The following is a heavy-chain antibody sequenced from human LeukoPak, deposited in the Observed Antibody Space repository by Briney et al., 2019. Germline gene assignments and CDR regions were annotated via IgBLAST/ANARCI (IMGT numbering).Heavy chain of an antibody. Sequence: GGSLRLSCAASGFTFRSYWMSWVRQAPGKGLEWLGHINQEASRTDHANSVKGRFTISRDNSRNLLYLHMSSLRAEDTAVYYCAKYLSRAFDSWGQGILVSVSS. CDR3: AKYLSRAFDS. D-gene: IGHD2/OR15-2a*01. CDR2: INQEASRT. V-gene: IGHV3-7*01. CDR1: GFTFRSYW. J-gene: IGHJ4*02.